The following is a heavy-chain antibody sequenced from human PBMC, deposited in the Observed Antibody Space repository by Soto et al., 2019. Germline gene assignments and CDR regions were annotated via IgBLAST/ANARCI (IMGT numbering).Heavy chain of an antibody. J-gene: IGHJ6*03. CDR3: ARGLILWFGELSRRGGYYYYMDV. CDR2: INDSGNI. D-gene: IGHD3-10*01. CDR1: GGSFSGYQ. Sequence: QVQLQQWGAGLLKPSETLSLTCAVYGGSFSGYQWSWIRQTPGKGLEWIGEINDSGNINYNPSLKRRVTFLLDTPEQQISLKLSSVTAADSAVYYCARGLILWFGELSRRGGYYYYMDVWGKGTTVTVSS. V-gene: IGHV4-34*01.